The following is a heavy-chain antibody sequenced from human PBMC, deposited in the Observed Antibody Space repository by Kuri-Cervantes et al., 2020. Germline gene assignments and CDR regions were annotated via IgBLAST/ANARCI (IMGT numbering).Heavy chain of an antibody. V-gene: IGHV4-39*07. CDR3: ARVEEYYYDSSGYLDAFDI. CDR1: GGSVSSGSYY. J-gene: IGHJ3*02. CDR2: INHSGST. D-gene: IGHD3-22*01. Sequence: SETLSLTCTVSGGSVSSGSYYWSWIRQPPGKGLEWIGEINHSGSTNYNPSLKSRVTISVDTSKNQFSLKLRSVTTADTAVYYCARVEEYYYDSSGYLDAFDIWGQGTMVTVSS.